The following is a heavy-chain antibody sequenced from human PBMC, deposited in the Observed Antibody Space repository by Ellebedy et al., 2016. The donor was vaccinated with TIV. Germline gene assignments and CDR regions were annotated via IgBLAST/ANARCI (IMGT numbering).Heavy chain of an antibody. CDR3: ATGLEGGYDLDY. V-gene: IGHV1-24*01. D-gene: IGHD5-12*01. CDR1: GYTLTELS. Sequence: ASVKVSCKVSGYTLTELSMHWVRQAPGKGLEWMGGFDPEDGETIYAQKFQGRVTMTEDTSTDTAYMELSSLRSEDTAVYYCATGLEGGYDLDYWGQGTLVTVSS. CDR2: FDPEDGET. J-gene: IGHJ4*02.